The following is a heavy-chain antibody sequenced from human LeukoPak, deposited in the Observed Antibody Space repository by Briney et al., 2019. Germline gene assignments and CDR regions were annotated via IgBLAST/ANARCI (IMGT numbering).Heavy chain of an antibody. CDR2: INPNSGGT. J-gene: IGHJ4*02. Sequence: GASVKVSCKASGYTFTGYYIHWVRQAPGQGLEWMGWINPNSGGTNYAQKFQGRVTMTRDTSISTAYMELSRLRSDDTPVYYCARASKRGGDCYSFDYWGQGTLVTVSS. CDR1: GYTFTGYY. D-gene: IGHD2-21*02. CDR3: ARASKRGGDCYSFDY. V-gene: IGHV1-2*02.